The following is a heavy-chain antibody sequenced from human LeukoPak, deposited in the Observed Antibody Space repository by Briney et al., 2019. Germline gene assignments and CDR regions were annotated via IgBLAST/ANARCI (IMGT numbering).Heavy chain of an antibody. D-gene: IGHD3-3*01. Sequence: SETLSLTCTASGGSISAYYWTWIRQPPGRGLEWVGYISCGGSTNYNPSLKSRVTISVDTSTNQFSLKLSSVTAADTAVYYCARGIFGMVLNAFDLWGRGTMVTVSS. CDR2: ISCGGST. CDR3: ARGIFGMVLNAFDL. J-gene: IGHJ3*01. V-gene: IGHV4-59*01. CDR1: GGSISAYY.